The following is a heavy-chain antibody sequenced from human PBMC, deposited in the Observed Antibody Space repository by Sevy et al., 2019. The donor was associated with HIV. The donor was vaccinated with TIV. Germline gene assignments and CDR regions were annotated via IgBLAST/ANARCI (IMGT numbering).Heavy chain of an antibody. CDR1: GFIFSSYR. V-gene: IGHV3-21*01. CDR3: ARDPADGWYFDL. Sequence: GGSLRLSCAASGFIFSSYRMNWVRQAPGKGLEWVSSISSSSIYIYYADSVKGRFTNSRDNAKNSLYLQMNSLRAEDTAVYYCARDPADGWYFDLWGRGSLVTVSS. J-gene: IGHJ2*01. CDR2: ISSSSIYI.